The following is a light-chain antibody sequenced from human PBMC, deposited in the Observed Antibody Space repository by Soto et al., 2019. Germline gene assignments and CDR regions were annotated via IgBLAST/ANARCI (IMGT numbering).Light chain of an antibody. V-gene: IGKV1-27*01. CDR2: ATS. CDR3: QNYNSASIT. Sequence: DIQMTQSPSYLSASVGDRVTITCRASQGIRNYLAWYQQKPGKVPKLLIYATSTLQSGVPSRFSGSGSGTDFTLTINSLQPEDVATYYCQNYNSASITFGQGTRLEIK. J-gene: IGKJ5*01. CDR1: QGIRNY.